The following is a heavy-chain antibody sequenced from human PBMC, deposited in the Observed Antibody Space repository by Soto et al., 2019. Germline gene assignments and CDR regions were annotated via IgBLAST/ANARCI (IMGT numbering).Heavy chain of an antibody. CDR2: ISGNDDST. V-gene: IGHV3-23*01. D-gene: IGHD3-16*01. Sequence: PGGSLRLSCVASEFTFSNYAMSWVRQAPGNGLEWVSAISGNDDSTYYADSVKGRCIISRDNSKNTLDLQMNSLRAQDTAVYYCAKELRKSGVFVFEYWGKGIRVTVSS. J-gene: IGHJ4*02. CDR3: AKELRKSGVFVFEY. CDR1: EFTFSNYA.